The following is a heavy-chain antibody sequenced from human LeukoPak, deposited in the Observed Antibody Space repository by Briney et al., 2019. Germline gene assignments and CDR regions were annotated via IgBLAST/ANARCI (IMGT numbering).Heavy chain of an antibody. J-gene: IGHJ4*02. CDR2: ISSSSSYI. CDR1: GFTFSSYS. Sequence: GGSLRLSCAASGFTFSSYSMNWVRQAPGKGLEWVSSISSSSSYIYYADSVKGRFTISRDNAKNSLYLQMNSLRAEDTAVYYCARDPSTIAVAGTYVYWDQGTLVTVSS. V-gene: IGHV3-21*01. D-gene: IGHD6-19*01. CDR3: ARDPSTIAVAGTYVY.